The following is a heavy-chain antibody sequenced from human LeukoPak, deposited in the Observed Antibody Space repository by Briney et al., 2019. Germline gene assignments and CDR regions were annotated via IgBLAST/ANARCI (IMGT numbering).Heavy chain of an antibody. J-gene: IGHJ4*02. CDR1: GFIFSNYA. CDR3: AKEQLVRGFDY. D-gene: IGHD6-6*01. Sequence: PGGSLRLSCAASGFIFSNYAMSWVRQAPGKGLEWVSGISGSGDGTYYADSVKGRLTISRDNSKNTLYVQMNSLRAEDTAVYCCAKEQLVRGFDYWGQGTLVTVSP. V-gene: IGHV3-23*01. CDR2: ISGSGDGT.